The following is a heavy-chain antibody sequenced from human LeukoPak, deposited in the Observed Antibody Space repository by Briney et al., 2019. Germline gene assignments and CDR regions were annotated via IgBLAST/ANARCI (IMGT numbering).Heavy chain of an antibody. V-gene: IGHV4-39*01. CDR2: MCYRGST. CDR3: VRQGGWGGAASLIEF. D-gene: IGHD2-15*01. Sequence: PSETLSLTCTVSGGSSSTSNHYWAWIRQPPGKGLEGIGSMCYRGSTYYNASLKSRVTLSVDTSRNQFSLNLMSVTPSDTAIYYCVRQGGWGGAASLIEFWGQGTLVTVSS. CDR1: GGSSSTSNHY. J-gene: IGHJ4*02.